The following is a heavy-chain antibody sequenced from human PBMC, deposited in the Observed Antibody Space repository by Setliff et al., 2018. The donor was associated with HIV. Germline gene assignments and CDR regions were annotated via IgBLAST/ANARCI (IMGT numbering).Heavy chain of an antibody. CDR3: ARDDYGDYEGYYYYYMDV. CDR1: GFTFSIYA. V-gene: IGHV3-23*01. CDR2: ITGSGRTT. D-gene: IGHD4-17*01. Sequence: GGSLRLSCAASGFTFSIYAMSWVRQAPGKGLEWVSAITGSGRTTYYADSVKGRFTISRDNSKNTLSLQMNSLRAEDTAVYYWARDDYGDYEGYYYYYMDVWGKGTTVTVSS. J-gene: IGHJ6*03.